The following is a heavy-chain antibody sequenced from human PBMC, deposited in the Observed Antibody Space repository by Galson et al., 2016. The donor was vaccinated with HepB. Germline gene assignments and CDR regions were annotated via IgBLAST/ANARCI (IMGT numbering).Heavy chain of an antibody. V-gene: IGHV3-30*04. CDR3: ARIGYGVSGGNGFDP. CDR1: GITIIGYN. D-gene: IGHD2-15*01. J-gene: IGHJ5*02. Sequence: LRLSCAASGITIIGYNMNWVRQAPGKGLEWVAHIAHSGGTAYNTDSVRGRFTISRDDSKNSVYLQMSSLEREDTAVYYCARIGYGVSGGNGFDPWGQGTLVTVSS. CDR2: IAHSGGTA.